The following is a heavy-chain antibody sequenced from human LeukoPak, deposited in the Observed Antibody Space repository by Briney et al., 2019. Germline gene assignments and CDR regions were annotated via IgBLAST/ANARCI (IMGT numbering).Heavy chain of an antibody. CDR1: GFTFSTYA. D-gene: IGHD6-19*01. V-gene: IGHV3-23*01. CDR2: ISGTGDSA. Sequence: GSLRLSCAASGFTFSTYAMNWVRQAPGKGLEWVSIISGTGDSAYYADSVKGRFTISRDNSKNTFFLQMNSLRAEDTAVYYCARSSGWWSLDYWGQGTLVTVSS. J-gene: IGHJ4*02. CDR3: ARSSGWWSLDY.